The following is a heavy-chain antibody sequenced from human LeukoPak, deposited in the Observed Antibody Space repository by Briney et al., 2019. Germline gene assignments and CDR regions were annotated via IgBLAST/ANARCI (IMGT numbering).Heavy chain of an antibody. V-gene: IGHV3-23*01. CDR3: AKSTLELRLPYMDV. CDR2: ISGSGGST. J-gene: IGHJ6*03. CDR1: GFTFSSYA. Sequence: GGSLRLSCAASGFTFSSYAMTWVRQAPGKGLEWVSAISGSGGSTYYADSVKGRFTISRDNSKSTLYLQMNSLRAEDTAVYYCAKSTLELRLPYMDVWGKGTTVTVSS. D-gene: IGHD1-7*01.